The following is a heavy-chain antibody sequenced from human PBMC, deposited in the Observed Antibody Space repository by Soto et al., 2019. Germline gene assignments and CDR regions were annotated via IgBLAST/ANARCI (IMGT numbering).Heavy chain of an antibody. CDR2: ISYDGSNK. Sequence: ESGGGVVQPGRSLRLSCAASGFTFSSYAMHWVRQAPGKGLEWVAVISYDGSNKYYADSVKGRVTISRDNSKNTLYLQMNSLRAEDTAVYYCARPLWRDDYNWGYFDLWGRGTLVTVSS. D-gene: IGHD4-4*01. CDR1: GFTFSSYA. J-gene: IGHJ2*01. CDR3: ARPLWRDDYNWGYFDL. V-gene: IGHV3-30-3*01.